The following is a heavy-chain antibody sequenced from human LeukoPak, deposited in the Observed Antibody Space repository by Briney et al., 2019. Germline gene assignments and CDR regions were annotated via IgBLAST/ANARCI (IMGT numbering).Heavy chain of an antibody. CDR2: SYYSGST. CDR1: GGSISRGDYY. Sequence: SETLSLTCTVSGGSISRGDYYWSWIRQPPGKGLEWIGYSYYSGSTYYNPSLKSRVTISVDTSKNQFSLKLSSVTAADTAVYYCASATWFGELSGYFDYWGQGTLVTVSS. J-gene: IGHJ4*02. CDR3: ASATWFGELSGYFDY. V-gene: IGHV4-30-4*01. D-gene: IGHD3-10*01.